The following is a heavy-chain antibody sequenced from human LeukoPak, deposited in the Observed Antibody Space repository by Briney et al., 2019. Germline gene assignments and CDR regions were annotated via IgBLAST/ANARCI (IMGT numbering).Heavy chain of an antibody. Sequence: GASVKVSCKASGYTFTSYYMHWVRQAPGQGLEWMGIINPSGGSTSYAQKFQGRVTITADESTSTAYMELSSLRSEDTAVYYCARDPDPFYGDYESRHYNWFDPWGQGTLVTVSS. D-gene: IGHD4-17*01. CDR3: ARDPDPFYGDYESRHYNWFDP. V-gene: IGHV1-46*01. J-gene: IGHJ5*02. CDR1: GYTFTSYY. CDR2: INPSGGST.